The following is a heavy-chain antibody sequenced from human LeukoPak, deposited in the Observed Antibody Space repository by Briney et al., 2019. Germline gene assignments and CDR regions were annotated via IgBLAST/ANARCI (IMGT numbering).Heavy chain of an antibody. Sequence: ASVKVSCKASGYTFTSYDINWARQATGQGLEWMGWMNPNSGNTGYAQKFQGRVTMTRNTSISTAYMELSSLRSEDTAVCYCARGPYCSSTSCYAHDAFDIWGQGTMVTVSS. CDR2: MNPNSGNT. V-gene: IGHV1-8*01. J-gene: IGHJ3*02. D-gene: IGHD2-2*01. CDR1: GYTFTSYD. CDR3: ARGPYCSSTSCYAHDAFDI.